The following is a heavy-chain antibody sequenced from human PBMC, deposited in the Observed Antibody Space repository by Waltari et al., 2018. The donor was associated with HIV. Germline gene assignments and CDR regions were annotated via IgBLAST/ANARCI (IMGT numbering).Heavy chain of an antibody. V-gene: IGHV4-34*01. CDR3: ARKPVLGYVSSTFDS. D-gene: IGHD2-15*01. Sequence: QVQLQQWGAGLLKPSETLSLTCAVFRGSFNGNYWTWIRQPPGKGPEWIGEIDDSGNTNYNPSLKSRVTISVDTSKNQFSLKLRFVTAADTAVYYCARKPVLGYVSSTFDSWGRGTLVSVSS. J-gene: IGHJ4*02. CDR2: IDDSGNT. CDR1: RGSFNGNY.